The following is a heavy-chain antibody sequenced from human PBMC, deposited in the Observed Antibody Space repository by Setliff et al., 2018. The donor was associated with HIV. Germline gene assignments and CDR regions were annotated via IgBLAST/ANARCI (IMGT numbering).Heavy chain of an antibody. CDR1: GYTFTDYY. J-gene: IGHJ4*02. CDR3: ARVPSRWFGELLYLQAFDH. D-gene: IGHD3-10*01. CDR2: INPNSGDT. Sequence: ASVKVSCKASGYTFTDYYMHWVRQAPGQGLEWMGRINPNSGDTNYAQKFQGRVTMTEDTSTDTAYMELSGLRSEDTAVYYCARVPSRWFGELLYLQAFDHWGQGTLVTVSS. V-gene: IGHV1-2*06.